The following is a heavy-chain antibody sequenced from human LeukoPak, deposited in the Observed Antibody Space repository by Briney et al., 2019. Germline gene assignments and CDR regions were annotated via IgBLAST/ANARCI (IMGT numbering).Heavy chain of an antibody. V-gene: IGHV3-15*01. J-gene: IGHJ4*02. CDR2: IKSIGNGGTI. D-gene: IGHD3-10*01. CDR3: TTDPGRGVRGY. CDR1: GFTFPNAW. Sequence: PGGSLRLSCAVSGFTFPNAWVNWVRQAPGKGLEWVGHIKSIGNGGTIDYAAPVKDRFTISGDDSKNTVYLQMNSLEIEDTAVYFCTTDPGRGVRGYWGQGTLVTVSS.